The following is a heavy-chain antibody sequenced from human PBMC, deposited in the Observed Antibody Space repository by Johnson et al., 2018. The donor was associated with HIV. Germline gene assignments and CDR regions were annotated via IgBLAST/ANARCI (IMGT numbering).Heavy chain of an antibody. V-gene: IGHV3-53*01. D-gene: IGHD3-22*01. CDR1: GFTVSSNY. CDR3: ARGDDSRAWGAFDI. CDR2: IYSGGST. Sequence: VQLVESGGGLIQPGGSLRLSCAASGFTVSSNYMSWVRQAPGKGLEWVSVIYSGGSTYYAESAKGGFTISRDNSKKTLYLQMNSMRAEDTAVYYCARGDDSRAWGAFDIWGKGTRVTVS. J-gene: IGHJ3*02.